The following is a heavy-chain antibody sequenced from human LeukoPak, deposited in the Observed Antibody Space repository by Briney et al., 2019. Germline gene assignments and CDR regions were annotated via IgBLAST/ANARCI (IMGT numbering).Heavy chain of an antibody. CDR1: GFTFSSYA. Sequence: GGPLRLSCAASGFTFSSYAMHWVRQAPGKGLEWVAVISYDGSNKYYADSVKGRFTISRDNPKNTLYLQVNSLRAEDTAVYYCARGMAGYDYWGQGTLVTVSS. CDR2: ISYDGSNK. V-gene: IGHV3-30*04. CDR3: ARGMAGYDY. D-gene: IGHD6-19*01. J-gene: IGHJ4*02.